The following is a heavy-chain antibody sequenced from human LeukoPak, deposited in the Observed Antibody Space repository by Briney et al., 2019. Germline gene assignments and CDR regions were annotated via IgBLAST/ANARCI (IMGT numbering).Heavy chain of an antibody. CDR2: INPSGGST. CDR1: GYTFTSDY. CDR3: ATLTGTDLNMDV. D-gene: IGHD3-9*01. V-gene: IGHV1-46*01. J-gene: IGHJ6*03. Sequence: GASVKVSCKASGYTFTSDYMHWVRQAPGQGLEWMGIINPSGGSTSYAQKFQGRVTMTRDTSTSTVYMELSSLRSEDTAVYYCATLTGTDLNMDVWGKGTTVTVSS.